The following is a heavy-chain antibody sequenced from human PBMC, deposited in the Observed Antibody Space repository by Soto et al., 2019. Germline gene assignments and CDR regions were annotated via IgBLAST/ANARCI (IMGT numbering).Heavy chain of an antibody. CDR2: INPSGGST. CDR1: GYTFTSYA. D-gene: IGHD5-18*01. CDR3: ARDAADTAMVSLFYFDY. J-gene: IGHJ4*02. V-gene: IGHV1-46*01. Sequence: ASVKVSCKASGYTFTSYAMHWVRQAPGQRLEWMGIINPSGGSTSYAQKFQGRVTMTRDTSTSTVYMELSSLRSEDTAVHYCARDAADTAMVSLFYFDYWGQGTQVTVSS.